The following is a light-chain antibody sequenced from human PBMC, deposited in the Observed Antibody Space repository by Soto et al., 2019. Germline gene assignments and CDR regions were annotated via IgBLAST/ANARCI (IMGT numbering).Light chain of an antibody. Sequence: EIVLTQSPGTLSLSPGERATLSCRASQSVSSSYLAWYHQKPGQAPRLLIYGASSRATGIPDRFSGSGSGTDFTLTISRLATEDFAVYYCQQYGSSPSFGGGTKVEIK. J-gene: IGKJ4*01. CDR2: GAS. V-gene: IGKV3-20*01. CDR3: QQYGSSPS. CDR1: QSVSSSY.